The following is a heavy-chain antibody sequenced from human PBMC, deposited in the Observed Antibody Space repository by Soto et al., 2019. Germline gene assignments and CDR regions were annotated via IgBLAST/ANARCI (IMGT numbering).Heavy chain of an antibody. D-gene: IGHD3-22*01. J-gene: IGHJ4*02. V-gene: IGHV1-46*01. CDR1: GYSFTSYF. CDR3: AREYGNYDSSGYYAY. Sequence: ASVKVSCKTSGYSFTSYFIHWVRQAPGQGLEWMGIINPSGGSTNYAQKLQGRVSMTRDRSTSIVHMELSSLRSDDTAMYYCAREYGNYDSSGYYAYWGQGTLVTVSS. CDR2: INPSGGST.